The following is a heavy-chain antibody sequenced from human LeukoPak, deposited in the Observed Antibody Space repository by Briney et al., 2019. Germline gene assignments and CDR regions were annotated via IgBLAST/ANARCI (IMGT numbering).Heavy chain of an antibody. CDR3: AKGLLTYYYGSGNAFDY. V-gene: IGHV3-9*01. D-gene: IGHD3-10*01. J-gene: IGHJ4*02. Sequence: GRSLRLSCAASGSTFEDYAMNWVRQAPGKGLEWVSGISWNSGSIGYADSVKGRFTISRDNAKNSLYLQMNSLRAEDTALYYCAKGLLTYYYGSGNAFDYWGQGTLVTVSS. CDR2: ISWNSGSI. CDR1: GSTFEDYA.